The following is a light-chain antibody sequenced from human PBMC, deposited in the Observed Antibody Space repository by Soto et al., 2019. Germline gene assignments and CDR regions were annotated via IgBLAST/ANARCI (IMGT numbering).Light chain of an antibody. V-gene: IGKV3-20*01. CDR1: QSVSSY. CDR2: GXS. J-gene: IGKJ5*01. CDR3: QKYRIPPIT. Sequence: IVLTQSPATLSLSPGERATLSCRASQSVSSYLAWYQQKPGQAPRLLXYGXSSRATGIPDRFSGGGSGTDFSLTISRLDPEDFAVYYCQKYRIPPITFGQGTRLEIK.